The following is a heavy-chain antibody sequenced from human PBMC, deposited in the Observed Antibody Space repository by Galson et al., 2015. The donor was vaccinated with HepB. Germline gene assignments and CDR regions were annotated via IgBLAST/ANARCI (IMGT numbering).Heavy chain of an antibody. Sequence: SLRLSCAASGFTFSSYTMNWVRQAPGKGLEWVSSISSGSSYIYYADPVKGRFTISRHNAKNSLYLQMNSLRAEDTAVYYCARDSRSGHFDYWGQGTLVTVSS. CDR2: ISSGSSYI. D-gene: IGHD3-3*01. CDR1: GFTFSSYT. V-gene: IGHV3-21*01. CDR3: ARDSRSGHFDY. J-gene: IGHJ4*02.